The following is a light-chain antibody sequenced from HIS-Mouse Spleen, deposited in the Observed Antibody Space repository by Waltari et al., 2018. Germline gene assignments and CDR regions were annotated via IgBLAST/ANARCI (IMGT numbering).Light chain of an antibody. CDR3: AAWDDSLNGPVV. Sequence: QSVLTQPPSASGTPGPRVTISCSGRSSNIGSNTVNWYQPLPGTAPKLLIYSNNQRPSGVPDRFSGSKSGTSASLAISGLQSEDEADYYCAAWDDSLNGPVVFGGGTKLTVL. V-gene: IGLV1-44*01. CDR1: SSNIGSNT. CDR2: SNN. J-gene: IGLJ2*01.